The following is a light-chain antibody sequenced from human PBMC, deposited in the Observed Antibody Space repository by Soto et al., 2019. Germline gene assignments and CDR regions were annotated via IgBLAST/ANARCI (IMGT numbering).Light chain of an antibody. J-gene: IGKJ1*01. Sequence: DIQMTQSPSALSASVGDRFTITCRGSQSISSYLNWYQQKPGKAPKLLIYAASSLQSGVPSRFSGSGPGTDFTLTISSLQPEDFATYYCQQSYSNHQTFSQGTKVDIK. V-gene: IGKV1-39*01. CDR1: QSISSY. CDR2: AAS. CDR3: QQSYSNHQT.